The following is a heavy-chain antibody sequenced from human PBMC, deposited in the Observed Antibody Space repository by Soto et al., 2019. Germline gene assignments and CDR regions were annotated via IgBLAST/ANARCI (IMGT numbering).Heavy chain of an antibody. CDR2: ISGFNGNT. CDR3: ARIGVSSGHESPDFDS. D-gene: IGHD3-16*01. CDR1: GYAFNFYG. J-gene: IGHJ4*02. Sequence: ASVKVSCKASGYAFNFYGITWVRQAPGQGLEWMGWISGFNGNTNYAADLQGRVTMTTDTSTSTAYMELRGLRSDDTAVYYCARIGVSSGHESPDFDSWGQGTLVTVSS. V-gene: IGHV1-18*01.